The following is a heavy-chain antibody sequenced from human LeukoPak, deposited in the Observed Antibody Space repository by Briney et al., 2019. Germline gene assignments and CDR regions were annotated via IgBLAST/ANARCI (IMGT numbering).Heavy chain of an antibody. V-gene: IGHV3-33*01. Sequence: SLSLSRAASGFTLSSYGMHWVRQAPGRGLEGVAVRWYDGINKYYTHSVTSRVTISRDNYKNTLYLQMNGRRAQDTAVYYYARAHTAMPYHYMHVWGKGTTVTVSS. J-gene: IGHJ6*03. D-gene: IGHD5-18*01. CDR3: ARAHTAMPYHYMHV. CDR2: RWYDGINK. CDR1: GFTLSSYG.